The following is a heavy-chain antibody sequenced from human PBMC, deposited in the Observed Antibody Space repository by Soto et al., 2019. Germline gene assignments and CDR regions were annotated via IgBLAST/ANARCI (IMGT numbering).Heavy chain of an antibody. CDR3: ARAMYNWNDRWFDGMDV. CDR2: IYSGGST. J-gene: IGHJ6*02. CDR1: GFTVSSNY. D-gene: IGHD1-20*01. Sequence: GGSLRLSCAASGFTVSSNYMSWVRQAPGKGLEWVSVIYSGGSTYYADSVKGRFTISRDNSKNTLYLQMNSLRAEDTAVYYCARAMYNWNDRWFDGMDVWGQGTTVTVSS. V-gene: IGHV3-53*01.